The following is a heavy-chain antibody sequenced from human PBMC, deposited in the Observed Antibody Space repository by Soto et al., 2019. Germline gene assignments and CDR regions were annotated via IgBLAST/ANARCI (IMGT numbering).Heavy chain of an antibody. V-gene: IGHV1-3*01. CDR2: INAGNGNT. CDR3: AKQGAAGKVLY. J-gene: IGHJ4*02. CDR1: GYTFTSYA. Sequence: VASVKVSCKASGYTFTSYAMHWVRQAPGQRLEWMGWINAGNGNTKYSQKFQGRVTITRDTSASTAYMELSSLRSEDTAVYYCAKQGAAGKVLYWGQGTLVTVSS. D-gene: IGHD6-13*01.